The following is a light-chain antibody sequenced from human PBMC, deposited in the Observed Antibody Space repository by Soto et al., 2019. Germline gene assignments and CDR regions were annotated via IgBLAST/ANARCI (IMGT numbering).Light chain of an antibody. CDR2: GTS. Sequence: EIVLTQSPGTLSLSPGERATLSCRASQSVASRNLAWYQQRSGQAPRLLIYGTSSRAIHTPDRFSGSGSGTDFTLTISDLEHEDFAVFYCQHYGNPKFTLGPGTKADIK. CDR1: QSVASRN. CDR3: QHYGNPKFT. V-gene: IGKV3-20*01. J-gene: IGKJ3*01.